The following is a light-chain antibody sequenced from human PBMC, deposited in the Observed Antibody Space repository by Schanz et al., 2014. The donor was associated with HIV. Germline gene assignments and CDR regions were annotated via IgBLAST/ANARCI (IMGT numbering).Light chain of an antibody. CDR2: AAS. CDR3: QQYYGYSSYT. V-gene: IGKV1-17*01. CDR1: QGIRND. J-gene: IGKJ2*01. Sequence: IQMTQSPSSLSASVGDRVTITCRASQGIRNDLGWYQQKPGKAPKLLIYAASTLQSGVPSRFSGSGSGTDFTLTISSLQPDDFATYYCQQYYGYSSYTFGQGTTLEIK.